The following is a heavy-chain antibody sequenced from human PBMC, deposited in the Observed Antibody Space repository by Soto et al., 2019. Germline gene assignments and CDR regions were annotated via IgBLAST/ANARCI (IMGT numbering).Heavy chain of an antibody. CDR3: ARFTYYYGSGRNARQLFDY. CDR2: IYYSGST. CDR1: GGSISSGDYY. V-gene: IGHV4-30-4*01. J-gene: IGHJ4*02. Sequence: QVQLQESGPGLVKPSQTLSLTCTVSGGSISSGDYYWSWIRQPTGKGLEWIRYIYYSGSTYYNPSLKSRVTISVDTSKNQFSLKLSSVTAADTAVYYCARFTYYYGSGRNARQLFDYWGQGILVTVSS. D-gene: IGHD3-10*01.